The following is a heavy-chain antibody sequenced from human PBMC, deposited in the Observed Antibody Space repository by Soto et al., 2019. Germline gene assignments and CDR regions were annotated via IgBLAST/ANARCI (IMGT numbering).Heavy chain of an antibody. CDR2: ISYDGSNK. V-gene: IGHV3-30*18. D-gene: IGHD5-12*01. Sequence: PGGSLRLSCAASGFTFSSYGMHWVRQAPGKGLEWVAVISYDGSNKYYADSVKGRFTISRDNSKNTLYLQMNSLRAEDTAVYYCAKFVGGSPFDYWGQGTLVTVSS. CDR3: AKFVGGSPFDY. CDR1: GFTFSSYG. J-gene: IGHJ4*02.